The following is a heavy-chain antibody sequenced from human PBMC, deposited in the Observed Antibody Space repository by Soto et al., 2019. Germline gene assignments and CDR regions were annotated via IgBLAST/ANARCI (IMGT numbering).Heavy chain of an antibody. V-gene: IGHV1-69*12. J-gene: IGHJ6*02. D-gene: IGHD6-13*01. CDR1: GGTFSSYA. CDR3: ASSRKDYYYYGMDV. CDR2: IIPIFGTP. Sequence: QVQLVQSGAEVKKPGSSVKVSCKASGGTFSSYAISWVRQAPGQGLEWMGGIIPIFGTPNYAQKFQGRVTITADESTSTAYTELSSLRSEDTAVYYCASSRKDYYYYGMDVWGQGTTVTVSS.